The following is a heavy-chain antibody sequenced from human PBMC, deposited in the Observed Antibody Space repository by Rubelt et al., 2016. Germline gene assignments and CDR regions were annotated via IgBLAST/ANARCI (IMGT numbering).Heavy chain of an antibody. Sequence: VQLVESGGGLVQPGGSLRLSCAASGFTFSSYAMSWVRQAPGKGLEWVAVISYDGSNKYYADSVEGRFTSSRDNSKNTLYLQMNSLRAEDTAVYYCARDGDFTVGDAFDIWGQGTMVTVSS. V-gene: IGHV3-30*04. CDR2: ISYDGSNK. CDR1: GFTFSSYA. CDR3: ARDGDFTVGDAFDI. D-gene: IGHD4-17*01. J-gene: IGHJ3*02.